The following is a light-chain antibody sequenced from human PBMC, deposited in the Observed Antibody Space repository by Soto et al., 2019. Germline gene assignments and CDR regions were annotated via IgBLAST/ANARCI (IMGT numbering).Light chain of an antibody. V-gene: IGKV1-27*01. J-gene: IGKJ4*01. CDR3: LEYNSVQLT. Sequence: DIQMTQSPSSLSASVGDRVTITCRASQGISTYLAWYQQKPGKVPKLLIYAASTLQSGVPSRFSGSGSGTDCTLTISSLQPEDVATYCYLEYNSVQLTFGGGTKVEI. CDR2: AAS. CDR1: QGISTY.